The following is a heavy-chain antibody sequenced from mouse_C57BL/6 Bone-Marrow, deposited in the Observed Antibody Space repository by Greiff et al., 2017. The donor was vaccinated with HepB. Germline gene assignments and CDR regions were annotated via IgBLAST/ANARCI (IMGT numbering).Heavy chain of an antibody. J-gene: IGHJ2*01. V-gene: IGHV5-6*01. D-gene: IGHD1-1*01. CDR3: ARHGIPFITTVVADY. CDR2: ISSGGSYT. Sequence: EVKLVESGGDLVKPGGSLKLSCAASGFTFSSYGMSWVRQTPDKRLEWVATISSGGSYTYYPDSVKGRFTISRDNAKNTLYLQMSSLKSEDTAMYYCARHGIPFITTVVADYWGQGTTLTVSS. CDR1: GFTFSSYG.